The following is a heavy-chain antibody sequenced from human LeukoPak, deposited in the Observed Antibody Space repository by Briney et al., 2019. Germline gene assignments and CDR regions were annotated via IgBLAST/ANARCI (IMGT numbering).Heavy chain of an antibody. CDR2: IYYSGST. D-gene: IGHD2-8*01. Sequence: PSETLSLTCTVSGGSISSGDYYWSWIRQPPGKGLEWIGYIYYSGSTYYNPSLKSRVTISVDTSKNQFSLELSSVTAADTAVYYCARVGVYCTNGVCYEMTFDYWGQGTLVTVSS. V-gene: IGHV4-30-4*01. CDR3: ARVGVYCTNGVCYEMTFDY. J-gene: IGHJ4*02. CDR1: GGSISSGDYY.